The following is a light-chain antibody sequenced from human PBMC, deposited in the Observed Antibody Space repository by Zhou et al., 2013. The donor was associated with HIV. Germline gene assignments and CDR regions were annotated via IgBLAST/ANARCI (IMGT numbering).Light chain of an antibody. V-gene: IGKV2-30*01. CDR1: QGLVASDGNSY. J-gene: IGKJ2*01. CDR2: KVS. CDR3: MQGTQWPPT. Sequence: DVVMTQSPLSLSVSLGQPASISCRSSQGLVASDGNSYLNWFHQRPGQSPRRLIFKVSNRDSGVPERFNGSGSASDFTLQINRVEAEDVATYFCMQGTQWPPTFGQGTKLEIK.